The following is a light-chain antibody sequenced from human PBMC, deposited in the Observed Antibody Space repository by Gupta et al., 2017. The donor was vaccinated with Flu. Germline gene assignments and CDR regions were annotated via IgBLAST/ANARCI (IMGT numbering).Light chain of an antibody. Sequence: SSFNVGNKYVSWYQHLPGTAPKLLIYENNKRPSGIPDRFSGSKSGTSATLGISGLQTGDEADYFCGTWDSSLSAGVFGGGTKLTVL. CDR1: SFNVGNKY. CDR2: ENN. V-gene: IGLV1-51*02. J-gene: IGLJ3*02. CDR3: GTWDSSLSAGV.